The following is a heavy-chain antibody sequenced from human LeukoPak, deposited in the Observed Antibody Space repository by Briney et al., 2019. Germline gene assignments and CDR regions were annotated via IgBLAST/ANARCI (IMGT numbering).Heavy chain of an antibody. CDR1: GYTFTSYG. Sequence: ASVKVSRKASGYTFTSYGISWVRQAPGQGLEWMGWISAYNGNTNYTQKLQGRVTMTTDTSTSTAYMELRSLRSDDTAVYYCAREANYYGSGSLGYWGQGTLVTVSS. CDR3: AREANYYGSGSLGY. V-gene: IGHV1-18*01. D-gene: IGHD3-10*01. J-gene: IGHJ4*02. CDR2: ISAYNGNT.